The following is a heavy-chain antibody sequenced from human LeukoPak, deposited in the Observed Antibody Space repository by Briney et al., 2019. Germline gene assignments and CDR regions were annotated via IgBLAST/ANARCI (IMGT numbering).Heavy chain of an antibody. D-gene: IGHD1-1*01. V-gene: IGHV4-39*01. Sequence: SETLSLTCTVSGGFISSSSYYWGWIRQPPGKGLEWIGSIYYSGSTYYNPSLKSRVTISVDTSKNQFSLKLSSVTAADTAVYYCARSHHDAFDYWGQGTLVTVSS. CDR3: ARSHHDAFDY. J-gene: IGHJ4*02. CDR1: GGFISSSSYY. CDR2: IYYSGST.